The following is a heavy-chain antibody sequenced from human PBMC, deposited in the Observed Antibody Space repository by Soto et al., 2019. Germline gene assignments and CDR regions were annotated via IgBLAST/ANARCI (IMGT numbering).Heavy chain of an antibody. CDR2: IGTAGDT. Sequence: EVQLVESGGGLVQPGGSLRLSCAASGFTFSSYDMHWVRQATGKGLEWVSAIGTAGDTYYPGSVKGRFTISRENAKNSLYLQMNSLRAGDTAVYYCARGMLRYLGGMDVWGQGTTVTVSS. CDR1: GFTFSSYD. J-gene: IGHJ6*02. D-gene: IGHD3-9*01. V-gene: IGHV3-13*01. CDR3: ARGMLRYLGGMDV.